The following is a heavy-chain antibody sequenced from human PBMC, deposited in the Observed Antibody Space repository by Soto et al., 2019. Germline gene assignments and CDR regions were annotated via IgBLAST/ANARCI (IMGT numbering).Heavy chain of an antibody. J-gene: IGHJ4*02. D-gene: IGHD2-15*01. Sequence: SETLSLTCTVSGGSISSGDYYWSWIRQPPGKGLEWIGYIYYSVSTYYNPSLKSRVTISVDTSKNQFSLKLSSVTAADTAVYYCSSRVTTTYCSGGSCYARGFDYWGQGTLVTVSS. CDR3: SSRVTTTYCSGGSCYARGFDY. CDR2: IYYSVST. CDR1: GGSISSGDYY. V-gene: IGHV4-30-4*01.